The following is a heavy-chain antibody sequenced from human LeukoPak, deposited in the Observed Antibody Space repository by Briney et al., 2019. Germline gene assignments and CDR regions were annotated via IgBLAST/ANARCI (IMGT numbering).Heavy chain of an antibody. Sequence: GGSLRLSCAASGFTFSDYYMSWIRQAPGKGLEWVSYISSSSSYTNYADSVKGRFTISRDNAKNSLYLQMNSLRAEDTAVYYCARTLSWFGELTLDYWGQGTLVTVSS. CDR2: ISSSSSYT. D-gene: IGHD3-10*01. V-gene: IGHV3-11*06. CDR3: ARTLSWFGELTLDY. J-gene: IGHJ4*02. CDR1: GFTFSDYY.